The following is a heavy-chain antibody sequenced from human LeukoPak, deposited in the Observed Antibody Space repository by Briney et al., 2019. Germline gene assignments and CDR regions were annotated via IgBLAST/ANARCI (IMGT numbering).Heavy chain of an antibody. CDR2: ISSSSSTK. D-gene: IGHD4-17*01. J-gene: IGHJ4*02. CDR3: ARSYGDPPDY. CDR1: GFTFSSYW. V-gene: IGHV3-48*04. Sequence: GGSLRLSCAASGFTFSSYWMSWVRQAPGKGLEWVSYISSSSSTKYYADSVKGRFTISRDNAKNSLYLQMNSLRAEDTAVYYCARSYGDPPDYWGQGTLVTVSS.